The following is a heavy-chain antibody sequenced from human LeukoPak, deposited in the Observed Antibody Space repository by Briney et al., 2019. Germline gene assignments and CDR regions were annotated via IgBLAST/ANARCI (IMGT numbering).Heavy chain of an antibody. CDR2: INPNSGGT. Sequence: ASVKVSCKASGYTFAGYYMHWVRQAPGQGLEWMGWINPNSGGTNYAQKFQGRVTMTRDTSISTAYMELSRLRSDDTAVYYCARDYYGSGDGISDYWGQGTLVTVSS. J-gene: IGHJ4*02. D-gene: IGHD3-10*01. CDR3: ARDYYGSGDGISDY. V-gene: IGHV1-2*02. CDR1: GYTFAGYY.